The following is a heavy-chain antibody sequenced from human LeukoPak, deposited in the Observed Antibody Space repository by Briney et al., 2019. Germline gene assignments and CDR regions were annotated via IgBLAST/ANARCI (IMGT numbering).Heavy chain of an antibody. J-gene: IGHJ3*02. CDR3: AKGEGSGGGAFDI. CDR2: FSWDGGST. Sequence: PGGSLRLSCAASGFTFDDYAMHWVRQAPGKGLEWVSLFSWDGGSTYYADSVRGRFTISRDNIKNSLYLQMNSLRAEDMALYYCAKGEGSGGGAFDIWGQGTMVTVSS. D-gene: IGHD3-10*01. V-gene: IGHV3-43D*03. CDR1: GFTFDDYA.